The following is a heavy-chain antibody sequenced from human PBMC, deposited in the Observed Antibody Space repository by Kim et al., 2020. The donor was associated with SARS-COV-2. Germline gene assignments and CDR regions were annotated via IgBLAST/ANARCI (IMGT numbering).Heavy chain of an antibody. V-gene: IGHV4-4*02. D-gene: IGHD3-9*01. CDR2: IYHSGST. Sequence: SETLSLTCAVSGGSISSSNWWSWVRQPPGKGLEWIGEIYHSGSTNYNPSLKSRVTISVDKSKNQFSLKLSSVTAADTAVYYCARFVTYYDILTGYYLSDYGMDVWGQGTTVTVSS. CDR3: ARFVTYYDILTGYYLSDYGMDV. CDR1: GGSISSSNW. J-gene: IGHJ6*02.